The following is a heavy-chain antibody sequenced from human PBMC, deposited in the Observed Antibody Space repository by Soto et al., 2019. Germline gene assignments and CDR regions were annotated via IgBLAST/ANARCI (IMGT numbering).Heavy chain of an antibody. D-gene: IGHD4-17*01. V-gene: IGHV1-18*01. Sequence: QVQLVQSGAEVKKPGASVKVSCKASGYTLINNYGISWVRQAPGQGLEWMGWINRYNGVTNNARKFQDRVTMTTDASTTTAYMELRSLTSDATAVYDCARDRPNYGSLDYWGQGTLVTVSS. CDR1: GYTLINNYG. CDR3: ARDRPNYGSLDY. CDR2: INRYNGVT. J-gene: IGHJ4*02.